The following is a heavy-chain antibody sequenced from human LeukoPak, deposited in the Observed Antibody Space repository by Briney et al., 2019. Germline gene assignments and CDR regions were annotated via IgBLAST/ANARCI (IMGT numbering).Heavy chain of an antibody. V-gene: IGHV1-8*01. CDR1: GYTFTSYE. Sequence: WASVKVSCKASGYTFTSYEINWVRQATGQGLEWMGWMNPNSGNTGYAQKFQGRVTMTRNTSISTAYMELSGLRSEDTAVYYCARGLRITMVRGVLYYFDYWGQGTLVTVSS. CDR2: MNPNSGNT. CDR3: ARGLRITMVRGVLYYFDY. J-gene: IGHJ4*02. D-gene: IGHD3-10*01.